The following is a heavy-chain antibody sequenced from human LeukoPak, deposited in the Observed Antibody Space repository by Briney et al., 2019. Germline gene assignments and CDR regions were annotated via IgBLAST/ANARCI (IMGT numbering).Heavy chain of an antibody. CDR1: GFTFSSYW. D-gene: IGHD6-19*01. CDR2: INSDGSTT. CDR3: ARAVAPFDY. V-gene: IGHV3-74*01. J-gene: IGHJ4*02. Sequence: GGSLRLSCAAFGFTFSSYWMHWVRQAPGKGLVWVSRINSDGSTTSYADSVKGRFTISRDNAKNTLYLQMHSLRVEDTAVYYCARAVAPFDYWGQGTLVTVSS.